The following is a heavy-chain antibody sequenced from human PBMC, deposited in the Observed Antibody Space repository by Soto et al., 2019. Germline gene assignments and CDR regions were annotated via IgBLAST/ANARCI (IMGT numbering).Heavy chain of an antibody. Sequence: PGGSLRLSCAASGFTFSSYAMSWVRQAPGKGLEWVSAISGSGGSTYYADSVKGRFTISRDNSKNTLYLQMNSLRAEDTAVYYCAKDLGDYYYDSSGYYIGFDYWGQGTLVTVSS. CDR3: AKDLGDYYYDSSGYYIGFDY. J-gene: IGHJ4*02. V-gene: IGHV3-23*01. CDR1: GFTFSSYA. D-gene: IGHD3-22*01. CDR2: ISGSGGST.